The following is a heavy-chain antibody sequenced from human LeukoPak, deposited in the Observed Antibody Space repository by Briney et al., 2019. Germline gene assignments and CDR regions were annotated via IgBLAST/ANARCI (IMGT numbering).Heavy chain of an antibody. V-gene: IGHV3-21*01. CDR1: GFTFSSYS. CDR2: ISSSSYI. J-gene: IGHJ4*02. CDR3: ARGETARGLYY. D-gene: IGHD6-6*01. Sequence: PGGSLRLSCAASGFTFSSYSMNWVRQAPGKGLEWVSSISSSSYIYYADSVKGRFTISRDNAKNSLYLQMNSLRAEDTAVYYCARGETARGLYYWGQGTLVTVSS.